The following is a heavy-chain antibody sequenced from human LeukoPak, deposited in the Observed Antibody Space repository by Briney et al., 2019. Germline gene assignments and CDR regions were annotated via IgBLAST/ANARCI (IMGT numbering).Heavy chain of an antibody. CDR1: GFTFSSYG. D-gene: IGHD6-19*01. J-gene: IGHJ4*02. CDR3: ASVVAVAGFDY. CDR2: ISYDGSNK. V-gene: IGHV3-30*03. Sequence: GGSLRLSCAASGFTFSSYGMHWVRQAPGKGLEWVAVISYDGSNKYYADSVKGRFTISRDNSKNSLYLQMNSLRAEDTAVYYCASVVAVAGFDYWGQGTLVTVSS.